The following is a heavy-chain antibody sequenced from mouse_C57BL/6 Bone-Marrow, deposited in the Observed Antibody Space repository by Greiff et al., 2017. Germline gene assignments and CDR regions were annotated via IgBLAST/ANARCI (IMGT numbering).Heavy chain of an antibody. CDR2: IWSGGST. Sequence: QVQLQQSGPGLVQPSQSLSITCTVSGFSLTSYGVHWVRQSPGKGLEWLGVIWSGGSTDYNAAFISRLSISKDNSKSQVFFKMNSLQADDTAIYYCASFYYDYDFYAMAYWGQGTSVTVSS. V-gene: IGHV2-2*01. D-gene: IGHD2-4*01. CDR1: GFSLTSYG. J-gene: IGHJ4*01. CDR3: ASFYYDYDFYAMAY.